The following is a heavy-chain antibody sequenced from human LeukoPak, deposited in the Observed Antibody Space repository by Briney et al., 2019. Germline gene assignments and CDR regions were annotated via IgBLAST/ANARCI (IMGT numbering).Heavy chain of an antibody. CDR1: GFTFDDYG. Sequence: GGSLRLSCAASGFTFDDYGMSWVRQAPGKGLEWVSTINWNGDITDSADSVKGRFTISRDNAKSSLYLQMNSLRAEDTAFYYCVRDSDTGGINGYDPWGQGTLVVVSS. CDR3: VRDSDTGGINGYDP. J-gene: IGHJ5*02. D-gene: IGHD2-8*02. V-gene: IGHV3-20*04. CDR2: INWNGDIT.